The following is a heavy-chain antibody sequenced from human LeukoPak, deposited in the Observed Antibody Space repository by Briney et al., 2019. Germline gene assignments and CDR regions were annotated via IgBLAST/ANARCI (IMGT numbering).Heavy chain of an antibody. V-gene: IGHV3-7*03. CDR2: IKQDGSEK. CDR3: ARTLYYDILTGYSPTPYYFDY. J-gene: IGHJ4*02. Sequence: PGGTLRPSCAASGFTFSSYWMSWVRQAPGKGLEWVANIKQDGSEKYYVDSVKSRFTISRDNAKNSLYLQMNSLRAEDTAVYYCARTLYYDILTGYSPTPYYFDYWGQGTLVTVSS. D-gene: IGHD3-9*01. CDR1: GFTFSSYW.